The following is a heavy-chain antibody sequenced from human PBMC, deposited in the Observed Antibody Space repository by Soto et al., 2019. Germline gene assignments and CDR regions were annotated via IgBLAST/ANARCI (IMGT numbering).Heavy chain of an antibody. J-gene: IGHJ4*02. CDR3: IRGGSPYYYDY. V-gene: IGHV3-73*01. CDR1: GLIFSGSA. CDR2: ILSKAGNYAT. Sequence: EVQLVESGGGLVQPGGSLKLSCAASGLIFSGSAVHWVRQASGKGLEWVGRILSKAGNYATAYPASMKGRFTISRDDSENTAFLQMNSLKTEDTAVYYCIRGGSPYYYDYWGQGTLGAVSS.